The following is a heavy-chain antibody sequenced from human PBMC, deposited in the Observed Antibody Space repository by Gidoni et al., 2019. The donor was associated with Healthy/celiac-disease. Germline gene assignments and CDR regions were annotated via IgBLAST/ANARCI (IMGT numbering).Heavy chain of an antibody. CDR2: IVFVSGNT. CDR1: GFTFTSAA. D-gene: IGHD3-3*01. J-gene: IGHJ4*02. Sequence: QLQLVKDGPEVKKPGTSVKVSCKASGFTFTSAAVPWVRQARGQRLEWIGLIVFVSGNTNYAQKFQERVTITRDMSTSTAYMELSSLRSEDTAVYYCASGIPEVIIFSFPLWGQGTLVIVSS. V-gene: IGHV1-58*01. CDR3: ASGIPEVIIFSFPL.